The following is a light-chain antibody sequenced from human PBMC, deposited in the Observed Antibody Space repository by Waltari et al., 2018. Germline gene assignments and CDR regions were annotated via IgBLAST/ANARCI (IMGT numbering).Light chain of an antibody. V-gene: IGLV2-14*03. CDR2: DVT. CDR3: CSYAGLGTYV. Sequence: QSALTQPASVSGSPGQSVTISCTGTSSDVGGYNFVSWYQQHPGRAPKLMIYDVTHRPSGVSTRFSGSKSGDTASLTISGLQAADEAEYYCCSYAGLGTYVFGSGSKVTVL. CDR1: SSDVGGYNF. J-gene: IGLJ1*01.